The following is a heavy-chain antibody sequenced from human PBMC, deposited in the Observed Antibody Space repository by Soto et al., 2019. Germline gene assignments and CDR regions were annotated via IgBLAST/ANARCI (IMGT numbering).Heavy chain of an antibody. Sequence: QVQLVESGGGVVQPGRSLRLSCAASGFTFSNFGMHWVRQAPVKGLEWVAVISYDGNTKYYADSVKGRFTISRDNSKNTLYLQMDSLRVEDTAVSYCTSQVATGDWGQGTLVTVSS. CDR1: GFTFSNFG. V-gene: IGHV3-30*03. J-gene: IGHJ4*02. CDR3: TSQVATGD. CDR2: ISYDGNTK. D-gene: IGHD5-12*01.